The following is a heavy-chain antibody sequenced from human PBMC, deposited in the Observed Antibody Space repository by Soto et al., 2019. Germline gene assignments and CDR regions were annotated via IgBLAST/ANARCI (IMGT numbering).Heavy chain of an antibody. CDR3: ARDGNFAFRGYSFGFDF. CDR2: MNLDTGGT. CDR1: GYRFTTFY. D-gene: IGHD5-18*01. Sequence: ASVKVSCKASGYRFTTFYIHWVRQAPGQGLEWMGRMNLDTGGTTYAQEFQGRVTMTRDTSISTAYMEVTNLKSDDTAIYYCARDGNFAFRGYSFGFDFWGQGALVTVSS. V-gene: IGHV1-2*06. J-gene: IGHJ4*02.